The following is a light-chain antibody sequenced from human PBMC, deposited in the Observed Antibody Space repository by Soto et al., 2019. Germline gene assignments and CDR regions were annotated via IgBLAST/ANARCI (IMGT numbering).Light chain of an antibody. Sequence: ETVMTQSPATLSVSPGERVTLSCRASQSINSNLAWYQQRPGQAPRVLIYDASTRATAVAARFSGSGSGTEFTLTISSLQSEDFAVYYCQQYNNWPPDYTFGQGTKLEIK. CDR1: QSINSN. CDR2: DAS. CDR3: QQYNNWPPDYT. J-gene: IGKJ2*01. V-gene: IGKV3-15*01.